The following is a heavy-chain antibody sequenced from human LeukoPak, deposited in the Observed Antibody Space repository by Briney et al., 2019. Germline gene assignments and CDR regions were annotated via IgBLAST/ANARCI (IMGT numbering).Heavy chain of an antibody. CDR3: ARSDGYIPSGYFDY. Sequence: GGSLRLSCAASGFTFSSYGMSWVRQAPGKGLEWVSGISGSGGSTYYADSVKGRFTISRDNSKNTLYLQMNSLRAEDTALYYCARSDGYIPSGYFDYWGQGTLVTVSS. CDR1: GFTFSSYG. V-gene: IGHV3-23*01. CDR2: ISGSGGST. J-gene: IGHJ4*02. D-gene: IGHD5-24*01.